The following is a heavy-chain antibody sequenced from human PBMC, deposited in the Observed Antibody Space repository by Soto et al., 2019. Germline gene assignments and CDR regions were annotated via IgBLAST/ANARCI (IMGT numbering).Heavy chain of an antibody. V-gene: IGHV3-23*01. CDR1: GFTFSSYA. CDR3: AFNSGSGSYYFDY. Sequence: EVQLLESGGGLVQPGGSLRLSCAASGFTFSSYAMWWVRQAPGKGLECVSAISGGGETTYCADSVKGRFTISRVNSKNTLYLQMNSLRAEDTAVYYCAFNSGSGSYYFDYWGQGTLVTVSS. D-gene: IGHD3-10*01. J-gene: IGHJ4*02. CDR2: ISGGGETT.